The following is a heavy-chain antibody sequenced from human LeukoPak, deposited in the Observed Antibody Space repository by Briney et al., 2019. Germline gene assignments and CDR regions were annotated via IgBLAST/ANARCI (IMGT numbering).Heavy chain of an antibody. CDR3: WRSFIPSFFYI. V-gene: IGHV3-21*01. Sequence: GGSLRLSCAASGFTFRSHSLDWVRQAPGKGLEWVSSITGAGSIQYADSVQGRFTISRDNTQNSIFLQMNSLRAEDTAVYYCWRSFIPSFFYIWGQGILVNVSS. CDR2: ITGAGSI. J-gene: IGHJ4*02. CDR1: GFTFRSHS. D-gene: IGHD2-21*01.